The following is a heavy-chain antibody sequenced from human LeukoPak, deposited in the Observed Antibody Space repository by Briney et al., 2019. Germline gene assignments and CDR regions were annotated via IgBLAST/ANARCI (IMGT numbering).Heavy chain of an antibody. CDR2: ISSTSGYI. V-gene: IGHV3-21*01. CDR1: GFTFSNYA. D-gene: IGHD4-17*01. J-gene: IGHJ3*02. Sequence: NPGGSLRLSCAVSGFTFSNYAMSWVRLAPGMGLEWVSSISSTSGYIFYADSVQGRSTISRDNAKSSLYLQMNSLRAEDTAVYYCARENGDYADAFDIWGQGTMVTVSS. CDR3: ARENGDYADAFDI.